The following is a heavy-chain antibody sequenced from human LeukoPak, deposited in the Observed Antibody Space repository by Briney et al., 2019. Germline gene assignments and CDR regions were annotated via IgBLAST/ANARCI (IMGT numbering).Heavy chain of an antibody. D-gene: IGHD6-19*01. V-gene: IGHV3-7*01. CDR1: GFTFSSYW. CDR2: IKQDGSEK. CDR3: ARRPFSDPWDSSGWDYFDY. Sequence: GGSLRLSCTASGFTFSSYWMGWVRQAPGKGLEWVANIKQDGSEKYYVDSVKGRFTISRDNAKNSLYLQMNSLRAEDTAVYYCARRPFSDPWDSSGWDYFDYWGQGNLVTVSS. J-gene: IGHJ4*02.